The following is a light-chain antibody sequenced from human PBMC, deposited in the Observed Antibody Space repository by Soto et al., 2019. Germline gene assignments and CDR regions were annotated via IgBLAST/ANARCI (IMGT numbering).Light chain of an antibody. J-gene: IGKJ1*01. CDR1: QSVLYSSNNKNY. CDR3: HQYYSTLRWT. CDR2: WAS. V-gene: IGKV4-1*01. Sequence: DIVITEAPYFLAVSLFESATINCKSSQSVLYSSNNKNYLAWYQQKPGQPPKLLIYWASTRESGVPDRFSGSGSGTDFTLTISSLQAEDVAVYYCHQYYSTLRWTFGQGTKVDIK.